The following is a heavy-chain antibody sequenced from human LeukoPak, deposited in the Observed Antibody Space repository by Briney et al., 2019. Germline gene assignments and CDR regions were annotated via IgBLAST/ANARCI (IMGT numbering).Heavy chain of an antibody. Sequence: ASVKVSCKASGYTFTGYYMHWVRQAPGQGLEWMGWINPNSGGTNYAQKFQGRVTMTRDTSISTAYMELSRLRSDDTAVYYCARGYCSSTSCVKANAFDIWGQGTMVTVFS. D-gene: IGHD2-2*01. CDR1: GYTFTGYY. CDR2: INPNSGGT. J-gene: IGHJ3*02. V-gene: IGHV1-2*02. CDR3: ARGYCSSTSCVKANAFDI.